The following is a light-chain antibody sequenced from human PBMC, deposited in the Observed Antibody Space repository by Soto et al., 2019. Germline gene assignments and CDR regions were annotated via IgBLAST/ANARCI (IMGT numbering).Light chain of an antibody. V-gene: IGLV1-47*01. Sequence: QSVLTQPPSASGTPGQRVTISCSGSSSNIGSNYVYWYQQLPGTAPKLLIYRNNQRPSGVPDRFSGSNSGTSASLAISGLRYEDEADYYSAAWDDSLSGKVFGGGTKLTVL. CDR2: RNN. CDR1: SSNIGSNY. CDR3: AAWDDSLSGKV. J-gene: IGLJ2*01.